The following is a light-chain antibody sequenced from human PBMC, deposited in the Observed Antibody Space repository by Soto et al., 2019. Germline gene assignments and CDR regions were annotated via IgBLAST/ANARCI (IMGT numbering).Light chain of an antibody. CDR3: CSYAGSDTDV. J-gene: IGLJ2*01. Sequence: QSALTQPRSVSGSPGQSVTISCTGTSSDVGAYNYVSWYQQHPGKAPKLMVYEVTKRPSGVPDRFSGSKSDNTASLTISGLQAEDEADYYCCSYAGSDTDVFGGGTKVTVL. V-gene: IGLV2-11*01. CDR1: SSDVGAYNY. CDR2: EVT.